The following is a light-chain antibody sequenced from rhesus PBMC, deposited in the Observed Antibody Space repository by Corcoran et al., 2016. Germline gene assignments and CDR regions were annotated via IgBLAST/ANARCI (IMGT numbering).Light chain of an antibody. CDR2: WAS. CDR1: QSLLYSSNNKNY. Sequence: DIVMTQSPDSLAVSLGERVTINCKSSQSLLYSSNNKNYLAWYQQKPGQAPKLLIYWASTRESGVPNRFSGSGSRTDFTLTISGLQAEDVAVYYCQQYYSTPLTFGGGTKVEIK. V-gene: IGKV4-1*01. J-gene: IGKJ4*01. CDR3: QQYYSTPLT.